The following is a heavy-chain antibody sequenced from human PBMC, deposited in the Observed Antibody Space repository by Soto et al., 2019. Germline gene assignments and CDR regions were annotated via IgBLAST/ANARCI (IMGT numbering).Heavy chain of an antibody. CDR3: VADRVIVGTIGAFGI. J-gene: IGHJ4*02. CDR1: ENTLTELT. V-gene: IGHV1-24*01. Sequence: ASVKVSCKVPENTLTELTIDWLRPAPGKGLEWMGRSEPEEGEPIYPQKFQGRVSLTEDPPTDTAYMELTSLRSEDTAGYFCVADRVIVGTIGAFGIWGQGTLVTAPQ. D-gene: IGHD1-26*01. CDR2: SEPEEGEP.